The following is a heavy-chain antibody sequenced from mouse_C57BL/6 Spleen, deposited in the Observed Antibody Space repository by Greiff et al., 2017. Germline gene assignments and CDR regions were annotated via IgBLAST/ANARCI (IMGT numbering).Heavy chain of an antibody. CDR3: ARCYYGNPTVRSYAMDY. V-gene: IGHV1-53*01. Sequence: QVQLQQPGTELVKPGASVKLSCKASGYTFTSYWMHWVKQRPGQGLEWIGNINPSNGGTNYNEKFKSKATLTVDKSSSTAYMQLSSLTSEDSAVYYCARCYYGNPTVRSYAMDYWGQGTSVTVAS. J-gene: IGHJ4*01. CDR2: INPSNGGT. CDR1: GYTFTSYW. D-gene: IGHD2-1*01.